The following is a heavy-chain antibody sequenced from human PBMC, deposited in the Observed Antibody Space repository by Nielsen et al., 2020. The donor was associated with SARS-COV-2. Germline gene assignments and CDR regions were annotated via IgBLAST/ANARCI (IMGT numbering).Heavy chain of an antibody. CDR3: AAEHYDYGDYAVPVVGLFPAFDI. J-gene: IGHJ3*02. CDR1: GFTFTSSA. CDR2: IVVGSGNT. Sequence: SVKVSCKASGFTFTSSAVQWVRQARGQRLEWIGWIVVGSGNTNYAQKFQERVTITRDMSTSTAYMELSSLRSEDTAVYYCAAEHYDYGDYAVPVVGLFPAFDIWGQGTMVTVSS. V-gene: IGHV1-58*01. D-gene: IGHD4-17*01.